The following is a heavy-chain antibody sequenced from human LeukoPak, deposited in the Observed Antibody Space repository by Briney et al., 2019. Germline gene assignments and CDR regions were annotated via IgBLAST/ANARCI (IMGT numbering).Heavy chain of an antibody. CDR1: GGSISSYY. J-gene: IGHJ6*03. CDR3: ARDPPFRGGNYYYMDV. Sequence: SETLSLTCTVSGGSISSYYWSWIRQPPGKGLEWIGYIYYSGSTNYNPSLKSRVTILVDTSKNQFSLKLSSVTAADTAVYYCARDPPFRGGNYYYMDVWGKGTTITVSS. V-gene: IGHV4-59*01. D-gene: IGHD3-16*01. CDR2: IYYSGST.